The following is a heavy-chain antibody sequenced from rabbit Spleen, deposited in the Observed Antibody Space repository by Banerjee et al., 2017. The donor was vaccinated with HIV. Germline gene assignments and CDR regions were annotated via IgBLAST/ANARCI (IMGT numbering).Heavy chain of an antibody. CDR1: GFSLSSDYY. CDR2: AHAGSSGST. CDR3: ARDAGTSFSTYGMDL. V-gene: IGHV1S45*01. D-gene: IGHD8-1*01. Sequence: QEQLEESGGDLVQPEGSLTLTCKASGFSLSSDYYICWVRQAPGKGLEWIACAHAGSSGSTYSATWAKGRFTVSKTSSTTVTLQMTSLTAADTATYFCARDAGTSFSTYGMDLWGPGTLVTVS. J-gene: IGHJ6*01.